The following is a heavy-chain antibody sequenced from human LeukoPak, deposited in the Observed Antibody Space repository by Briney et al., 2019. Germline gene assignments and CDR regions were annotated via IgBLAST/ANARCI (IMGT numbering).Heavy chain of an antibody. Sequence: SETLSLTCNVSGGSISSYYWTWIRQPPGKGLEWIAYIHYTGSTNNNPSLKSRVTISVDTSKNQFSLKLSSVTAADTAVYYCAGDLGSGSYYHAGEGYFDYWGQGTLVTVSS. V-gene: IGHV4-59*01. CDR1: GGSISSYY. D-gene: IGHD3-10*01. J-gene: IGHJ4*02. CDR2: IHYTGST. CDR3: AGDLGSGSYYHAGEGYFDY.